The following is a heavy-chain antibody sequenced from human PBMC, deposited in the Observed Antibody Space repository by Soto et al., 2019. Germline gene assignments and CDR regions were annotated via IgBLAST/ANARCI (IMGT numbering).Heavy chain of an antibody. J-gene: IGHJ4*02. Sequence: EVQLLESGGGLVQPGGSLRLSCAASGFTFSSYAMRWVRQAPGKGLEWVSAISGSGGSTYYADSVKGRFTISRDNSKNTLYLQMNSLRAEDTAVYYCAKDYDDYGEYAPFDYLGQGTLVTGSS. V-gene: IGHV3-23*01. CDR2: ISGSGGST. CDR1: GFTFSSYA. CDR3: AKDYDDYGEYAPFDY. D-gene: IGHD4-17*01.